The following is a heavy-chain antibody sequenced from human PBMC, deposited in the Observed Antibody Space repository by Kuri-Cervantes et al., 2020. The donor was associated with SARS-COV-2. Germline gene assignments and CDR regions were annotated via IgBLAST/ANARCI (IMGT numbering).Heavy chain of an antibody. CDR3: ARVRGVLGEVNFDY. CDR2: MYYSGIT. V-gene: IGHV4-59*12. J-gene: IGHJ4*01. CDR1: GWSFSGCY. D-gene: IGHD3-10*01. Sequence: GSLRLSCAVYGWSFSGCYWSWIRQPPGKGLEWIGSMYYSGITNYNPSLKSRVTISVDTSKSQFSLKLISVTAADTAVYYCARVRGVLGEVNFDYWGQGTLVTVSS.